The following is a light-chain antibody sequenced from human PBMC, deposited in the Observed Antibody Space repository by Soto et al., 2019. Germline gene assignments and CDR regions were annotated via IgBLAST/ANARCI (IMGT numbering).Light chain of an antibody. V-gene: IGKV1-5*03. CDR1: QSISSW. J-gene: IGKJ1*01. CDR3: QQYNSYSGT. Sequence: DIQMTQSPSTLSASVGDRVTITCRASQSISSWLAWYQQKPGKAPKLLIYKASSLASGVPSRFSGSGSGTEFTLTISSLQPDDFATYYCQQYNSYSGTFGQGTKVEIK. CDR2: KAS.